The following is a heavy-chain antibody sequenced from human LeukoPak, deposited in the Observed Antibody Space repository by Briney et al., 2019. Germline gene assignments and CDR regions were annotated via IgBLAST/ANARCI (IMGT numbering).Heavy chain of an antibody. CDR3: ARVGYCSSTSCHRYYYYGMDV. D-gene: IGHD2-2*01. CDR2: IYYSGST. J-gene: IGHJ6*02. Sequence: WVRQPPGKGLEWIGSIYYSGSTYYNPSLKSRVTISVDTSKNQFSLKLSSVTAADTAVYYCARVGYCSSTSCHRYYYYGMDVWGQGTTVTVSS. V-gene: IGHV4-39*01.